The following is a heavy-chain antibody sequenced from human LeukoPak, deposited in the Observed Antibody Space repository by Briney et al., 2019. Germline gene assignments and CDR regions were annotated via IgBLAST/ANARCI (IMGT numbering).Heavy chain of an antibody. J-gene: IGHJ4*02. CDR3: ARHQIWFGEFKITSY. CDR2: IDPSDSYT. CDR1: GYSFTSYW. V-gene: IGHV5-10-1*01. Sequence: GESLKIFCKGSGYSFTSYWISWVRQMPGKGLEWMGRIDPSDSYTNYSPSFQGHVTISADKSISTAYLQWSSLKASDTAMYYCARHQIWFGEFKITSYWGQGTLVTVSS. D-gene: IGHD3-10*01.